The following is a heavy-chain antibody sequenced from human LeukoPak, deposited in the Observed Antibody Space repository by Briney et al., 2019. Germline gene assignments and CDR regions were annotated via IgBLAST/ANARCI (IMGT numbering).Heavy chain of an antibody. CDR2: ISNSGST. CDR1: DGSISSSY. Sequence: SETLSLTCTVSDGSISSSYWSWIRQSPGKGLEWLGYISNSGSTNYIPSLKSRVTMSVDTSKNQFSLNMRSVTAADTALYYCARGKITASGIVYYGLDVWGQGTTVTVSS. D-gene: IGHD6-6*01. CDR3: ARGKITASGIVYYGLDV. V-gene: IGHV4-59*01. J-gene: IGHJ6*02.